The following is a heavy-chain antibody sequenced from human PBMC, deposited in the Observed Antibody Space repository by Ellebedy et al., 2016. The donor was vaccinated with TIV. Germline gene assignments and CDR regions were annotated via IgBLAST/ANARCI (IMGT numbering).Heavy chain of an antibody. Sequence: AASVKVSCKASGVTFRAFSWVRQAPGQGLEWMGGIMPIFGTANYAQKFQGRITISADESTSTAYMEVSSLKSEDTAVYYCARVNMDRGVVDWNFDLWGRGTLVTVSS. D-gene: IGHD3-10*01. CDR3: ARVNMDRGVVDWNFDL. CDR2: IMPIFGTA. V-gene: IGHV1-69*13. CDR1: GVTFRA. J-gene: IGHJ2*01.